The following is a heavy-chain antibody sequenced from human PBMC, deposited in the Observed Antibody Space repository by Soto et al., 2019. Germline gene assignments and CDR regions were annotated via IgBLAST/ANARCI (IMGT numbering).Heavy chain of an antibody. CDR2: ISGSGGRT. CDR3: AKYGEVAARPTYSYGMDV. J-gene: IGHJ6*02. V-gene: IGHV3-23*01. D-gene: IGHD6-6*01. CDR1: ELAFSNYV. Sequence: GSLRLSCAASELAFSNYVMTWVRRVPGKGLEWVSSISGSGGRTFYVDSVKGRFTISRDNSKNTLYLQMNSLKDDDTAVYYCAKYGEVAARPTYSYGMDVWGQGTTVTVS.